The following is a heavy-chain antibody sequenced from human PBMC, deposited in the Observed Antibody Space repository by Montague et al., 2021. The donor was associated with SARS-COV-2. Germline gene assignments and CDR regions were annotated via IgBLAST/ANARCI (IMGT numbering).Heavy chain of an antibody. V-gene: IGHV4-34*01. CDR3: ARGKTVTTFYYYYYGMDV. D-gene: IGHD4-17*01. J-gene: IGHJ6*02. Sequence: SETLSLTCTVYGGSFSGYYWSWLRQPPGKGLEWIGEINHSGSTNYNPSLKSRVTISVDTSKNQFSLKLSSVTAADTAVYYCARGKTVTTFYYYYYGMDVWGQGTTVTVSS. CDR1: GGSFSGYY. CDR2: INHSGST.